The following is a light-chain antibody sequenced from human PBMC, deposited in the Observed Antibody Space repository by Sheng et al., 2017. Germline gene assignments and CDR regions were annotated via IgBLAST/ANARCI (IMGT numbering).Light chain of an antibody. CDR2: SAS. Sequence: RQSPVILSVSPGERATLSCRASRSVARNLAWYQQKPGKAPQVLVYSASRLESWVPSRFSASGSGTDFTLTISSLQPEDFATYYCQQYYSTPLTFGQGTKVEI. CDR3: QQYYSTPLT. J-gene: IGKJ1*01. V-gene: IGKV1-NL1*01. CDR1: RSVARN.